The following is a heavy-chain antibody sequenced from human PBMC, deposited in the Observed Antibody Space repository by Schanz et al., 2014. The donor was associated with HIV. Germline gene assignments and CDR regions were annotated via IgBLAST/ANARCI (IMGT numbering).Heavy chain of an antibody. V-gene: IGHV3-23*01. J-gene: IGHJ4*02. D-gene: IGHD3-10*01. Sequence: EVQLLESGGGSVQPGGSLRLSCAASGFTFSNFAMSWVRQAPGKGLEWVSSISGSGVSTFYAGSVKGRFAISRDKSKNTLYLQMNSLRAEDTSVYYCARVFGRTYGWPDYWGQGTLVTVSS. CDR1: GFTFSNFA. CDR3: ARVFGRTYGWPDY. CDR2: ISGSGVST.